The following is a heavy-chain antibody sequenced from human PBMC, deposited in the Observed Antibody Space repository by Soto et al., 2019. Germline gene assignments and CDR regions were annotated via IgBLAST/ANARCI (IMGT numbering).Heavy chain of an antibody. V-gene: IGHV3-21*01. CDR2: ISSSSYI. CDR1: GFTFSSYS. J-gene: IGHJ3*02. Sequence: GGSLRLSCAASGFTFSSYSMNWVRQAPGKGLEWVSSISSSSYIYYADSVKGRFTISRDNAKNSLYLQMNSLRAEDTAVYYCARSGQYYYDSSGYYVDAFDIWGQGTMVTVSS. D-gene: IGHD3-22*01. CDR3: ARSGQYYYDSSGYYVDAFDI.